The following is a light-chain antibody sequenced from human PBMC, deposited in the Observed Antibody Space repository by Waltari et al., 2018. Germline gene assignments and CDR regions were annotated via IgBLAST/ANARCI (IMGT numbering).Light chain of an antibody. CDR3: QQYYDSPLT. CDR2: WAS. CDR1: QSLFYSPNKRNY. J-gene: IGKJ4*01. V-gene: IGKV4-1*01. Sequence: DIVMTQSPDSLTVSPGERATIHCRSLQSLFYSPNKRNYLAWYQQKAGQSPKLLIYWASTRESGVPDRFSGSGSGTDFSLTISNLQAEDVAVYSCQQYYDSPLTFGGGTKVEIK.